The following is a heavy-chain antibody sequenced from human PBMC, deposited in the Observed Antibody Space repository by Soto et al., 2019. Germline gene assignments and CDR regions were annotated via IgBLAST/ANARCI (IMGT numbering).Heavy chain of an antibody. D-gene: IGHD3-22*01. V-gene: IGHV1-69*01. J-gene: IGHJ5*02. CDR3: ARDPSYDSSGYYQGTWFDP. Sequence: QVQLVQSGAEVKKPGSSVKVSCKASGGTFSSYAISWVRQAPGQGLEWMGGITPIFGTANYAQKFQGRVMITADESTSTAYMELSSLRSEDTAVYYCARDPSYDSSGYYQGTWFDPWGQGTLVTVSS. CDR1: GGTFSSYA. CDR2: ITPIFGTA.